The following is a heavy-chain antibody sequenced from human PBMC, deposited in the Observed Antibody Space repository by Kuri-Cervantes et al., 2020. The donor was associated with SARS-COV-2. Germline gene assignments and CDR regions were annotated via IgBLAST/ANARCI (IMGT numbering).Heavy chain of an antibody. V-gene: IGHV4-39*01. J-gene: IGHJ4*02. D-gene: IGHD3-22*01. CDR3: ARGMYYYDSSGYYYDLNFDY. Sequence: SETLSLTCTVSGGSISSSSYYWGWIRQPPGKGLEWIGSIYYSGSTYYNPSLKSRVTISVGTSKNQFSLKLSSVTAADTAVYYCARGMYYYDSSGYYYDLNFDYWGQGTLVTVSS. CDR2: IYYSGST. CDR1: GGSISSSSYY.